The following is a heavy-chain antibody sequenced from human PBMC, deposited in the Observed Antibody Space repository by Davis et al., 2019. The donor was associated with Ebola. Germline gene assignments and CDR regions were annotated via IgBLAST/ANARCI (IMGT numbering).Heavy chain of an antibody. Sequence: GESLKISCVASGFTFSTYWMHWVRQAPGKGLVWVSRINSDGSSTSYADSVKGRFTISRDNAKNTLYPQMNSLRAEDTAVYYCAKAPGYSYGYHYYYMDVWGKGTTVTVSS. CDR3: AKAPGYSYGYHYYYMDV. CDR1: GFTFSTYW. V-gene: IGHV3-74*01. CDR2: INSDGSST. J-gene: IGHJ6*03. D-gene: IGHD5-18*01.